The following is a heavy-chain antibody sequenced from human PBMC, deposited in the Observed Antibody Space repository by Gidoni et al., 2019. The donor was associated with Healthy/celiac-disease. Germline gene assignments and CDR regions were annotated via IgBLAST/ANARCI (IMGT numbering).Heavy chain of an antibody. CDR2: LWYDGSNK. CDR3: EREAGAHLDY. V-gene: IGHV3-33*08. Sequence: QVRRVDSGGGVVHPGRSLRLSCSDSGFTVSSYGRHWVGQAPGKGVAWVAVLWYDGSNKYSADSVKGRFTIDRDNSKNTLYLQMNSLRAADTAVYYCEREAGAHLDYWGQGTLVTVSS. D-gene: IGHD1-26*01. J-gene: IGHJ4*02. CDR1: GFTVSSYG.